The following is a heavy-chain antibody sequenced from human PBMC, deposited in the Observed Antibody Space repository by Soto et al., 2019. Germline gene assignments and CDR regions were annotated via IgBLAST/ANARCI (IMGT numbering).Heavy chain of an antibody. V-gene: IGHV3-23*01. Sequence: EVQLLESGGGLVQPGGSLRLSCAASGFTFSRFAMTWVRQGPGKGPEWVSSINIDGSTYYADSVKGRFTISRDDSKNTRFLQMNSLRTEDTANYYCAKNYYLDNWGQGTLITVSS. CDR2: INIDGST. CDR3: AKNYYLDN. CDR1: GFTFSRFA. J-gene: IGHJ4*02.